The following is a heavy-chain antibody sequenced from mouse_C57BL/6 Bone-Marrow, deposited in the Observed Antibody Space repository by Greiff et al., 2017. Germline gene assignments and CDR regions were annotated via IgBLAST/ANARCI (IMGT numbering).Heavy chain of an antibody. CDR1: GYTFTSYW. CDR2: LDPSDSYT. D-gene: IGHD1-1*01. Sequence: QVQLQQPGAELVRPGTSVKLSCKASGYTFTSYWMHWVKQRPGQGLEWIGVLDPSDSYTNYNQKFKGKATLTVDTSSSTAYMPLSSLTSEDSAVYSCARVPSLITTVPYWYFDVWGTGTTVTVSS. V-gene: IGHV1-59*01. CDR3: ARVPSLITTVPYWYFDV. J-gene: IGHJ1*03.